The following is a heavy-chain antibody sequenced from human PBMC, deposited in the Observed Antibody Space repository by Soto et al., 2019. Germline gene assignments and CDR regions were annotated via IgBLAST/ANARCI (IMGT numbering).Heavy chain of an antibody. CDR1: GYTCTSYD. V-gene: IGHV1-8*01. CDR2: MNPNSGKT. Sequence: QVQLVPSGAEVKKPGASVKVACKAAGYTCTSYDLNWVRQATGQGLEWMGWMNPNSGKTGYAQNFQGRVTRTRNTSISTAYMELSSLRSEDTAVYYCGTWSYSYFGMDVWGQGTTVTVSS. CDR3: GTWSYSYFGMDV. D-gene: IGHD2-8*02. J-gene: IGHJ6*02.